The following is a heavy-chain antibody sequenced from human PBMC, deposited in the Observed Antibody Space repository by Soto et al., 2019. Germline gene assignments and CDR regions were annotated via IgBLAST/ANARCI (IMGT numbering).Heavy chain of an antibody. D-gene: IGHD1-1*01. CDR3: ATWHEREPAYDV. V-gene: IGHV3-53*01. Sequence: ESGGGLIQPGESLRLSCAAFGLTISGKKYVAWVRQAPGKGLEWVSALYDVDGSFYADSVKCRFTTSSDSSKTTVYLQMNELRPADTAVYYCATWHEREPAYDVWGQGTTVTVSS. CDR2: LYDVDGS. CDR1: GLTISGKKY. J-gene: IGHJ3*01.